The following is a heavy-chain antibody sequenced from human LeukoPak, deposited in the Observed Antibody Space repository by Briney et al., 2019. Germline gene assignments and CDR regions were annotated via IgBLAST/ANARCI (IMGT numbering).Heavy chain of an antibody. V-gene: IGHV1-2*06. CDR1: GYTFTGYY. D-gene: IGHD6-19*01. Sequence: GASVKVSCKASGYTFTGYYMHWVRQAPGQGLEWIGRINPNSGGTNYAQKFQGRVTMTRDTSISTAYMELSRLRSDDTAVYYCARDLLYSGWYSSGDYWGQGTLVTVSS. J-gene: IGHJ4*02. CDR2: INPNSGGT. CDR3: ARDLLYSGWYSSGDY.